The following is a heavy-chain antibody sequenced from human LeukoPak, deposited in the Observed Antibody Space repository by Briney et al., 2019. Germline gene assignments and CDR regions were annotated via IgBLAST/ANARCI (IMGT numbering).Heavy chain of an antibody. V-gene: IGHV4-39*07. CDR3: ARVPRSYYYYYYMDV. J-gene: IGHJ6*03. CDR1: GGSISSYY. Sequence: SETLSLTCTVSGGSISSYYWGWIRQPPGKGLEWIGSIYYSGSTYYNPSLKSRVTISVDTSKNQFSLKLSSVTAADTAVYYCARVPRSYYYYYYMDVWGKGTTVTVSS. CDR2: IYYSGST.